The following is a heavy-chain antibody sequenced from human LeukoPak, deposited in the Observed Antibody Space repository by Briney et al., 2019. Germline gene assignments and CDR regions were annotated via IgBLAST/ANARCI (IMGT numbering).Heavy chain of an antibody. D-gene: IGHD3-3*01. CDR2: IYYSGST. V-gene: IGHV4-31*03. Sequence: SETLSLTCTVSGGSNSSGGYYWGWIRQHPGKGLEWIGHIYYSGSTYYNPSLKSRVTISVDTSKNQFSLKLSSVTAADTAVYYCARSRSGYYGDVDYWGQGTLVTVSS. CDR1: GGSNSSGGYY. CDR3: ARSRSGYYGDVDY. J-gene: IGHJ4*02.